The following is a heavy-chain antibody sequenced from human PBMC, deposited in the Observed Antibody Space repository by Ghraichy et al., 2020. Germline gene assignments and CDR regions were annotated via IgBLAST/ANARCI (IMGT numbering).Heavy chain of an antibody. D-gene: IGHD5-24*01. J-gene: IGHJ4*02. CDR2: IYYSGST. CDR1: GGSISSSSYY. Sequence: SETLSLTCTVSGGSISSSSYYWGWIRQPPGKGLEWIGSIYYSGSTYYNPSLKSRVTISVDTSKNQFSLKLSSVTAADPAVYYCARLVMATIYYFDYWGQGTLVTVSS. V-gene: IGHV4-39*01. CDR3: ARLVMATIYYFDY.